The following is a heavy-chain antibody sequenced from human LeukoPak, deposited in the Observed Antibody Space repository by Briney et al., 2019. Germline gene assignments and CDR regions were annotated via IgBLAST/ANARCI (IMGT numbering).Heavy chain of an antibody. CDR3: ARHGELGYYFEY. D-gene: IGHD3-10*01. J-gene: IGHJ4*02. CDR1: GYTFTSYG. CDR2: ISAYNGNT. V-gene: IGHV1-18*01. Sequence: ASVKVSCKASGYTFTSYGISWVRQAPGQGLEWMGWISAYNGNTNYAQKFQGRVTMTRDTSINTAYMELSRLRSDDTAMYYCARHGELGYYFEYWGQGTLVTVSS.